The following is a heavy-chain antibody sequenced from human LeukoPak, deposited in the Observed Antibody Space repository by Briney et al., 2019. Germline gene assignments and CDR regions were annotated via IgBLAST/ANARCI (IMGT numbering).Heavy chain of an antibody. J-gene: IGHJ2*01. Sequence: GGSLRLSCAASGLTFSDYYMSWIRQVPGKGLEWVSYIGLTDTTIYYADSLKGRFAISRDNAKNSLYLHTHSLRAEDTAIYYCARLKLGYWYFDLWGRGTLLTVSS. CDR2: IGLTDTTI. V-gene: IGHV3-11*01. CDR1: GLTFSDYY. CDR3: ARLKLGYWYFDL. D-gene: IGHD7-27*01.